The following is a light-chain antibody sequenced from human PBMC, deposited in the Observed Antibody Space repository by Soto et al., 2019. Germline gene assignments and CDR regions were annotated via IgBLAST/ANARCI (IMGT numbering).Light chain of an antibody. Sequence: QSALTQPPSASGSPGQSVTISCTETSSDVGGYIYVSWYQQHPGKAPKLMIYEVSKRPSGVPDRFSGSKSGSTASLTVSGLHAEDEADYYCSSYVGSHNFEVFGGGTKLTVL. V-gene: IGLV2-8*01. CDR2: EVS. J-gene: IGLJ2*01. CDR3: SSYVGSHNFEV. CDR1: SSDVGGYIY.